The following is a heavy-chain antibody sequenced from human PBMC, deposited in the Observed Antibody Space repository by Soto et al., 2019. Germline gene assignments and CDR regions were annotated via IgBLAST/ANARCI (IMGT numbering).Heavy chain of an antibody. CDR1: GYTFTSYG. CDR3: ATRSPAFDF. J-gene: IGHJ4*02. Sequence: ASVKVSCKASGYTFTSYGISWVRQAPRQGLEWMGWISTSKGNTNYAQKFQGRVTMTTDTSTSTAYMELRSLSSDDTAVYYCATRSPAFDFWGQGTLVTVSS. V-gene: IGHV1-18*01. CDR2: ISTSKGNT.